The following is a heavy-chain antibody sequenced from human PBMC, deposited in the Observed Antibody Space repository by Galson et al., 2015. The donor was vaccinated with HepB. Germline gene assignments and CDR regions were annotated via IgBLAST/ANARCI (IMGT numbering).Heavy chain of an antibody. Sequence: SLRLSCAASGFTFSSYWMSWVRQAPGKGLEWVANIKQDGSEKYYVDSVKGRFTISRDNAKNSLYLRMNSLRAEDTAVYYCARRGPGSSDLTGYYVMGYWGQGTLVTVSS. J-gene: IGHJ4*02. CDR2: IKQDGSEK. CDR3: ARRGPGSSDLTGYYVMGY. V-gene: IGHV3-7*03. CDR1: GFTFSSYW. D-gene: IGHD3-9*01.